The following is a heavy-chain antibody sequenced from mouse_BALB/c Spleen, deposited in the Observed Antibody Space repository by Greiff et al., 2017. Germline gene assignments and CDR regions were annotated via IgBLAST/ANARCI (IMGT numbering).Heavy chain of an antibody. Sequence: EVQLQESGPSLVKPSQTLSLTCSVTGDSITSGYWNWIRKFPGNKLEYMGYISYSGSTYYNPSLKSRISITRDTSKNQYYLQLNSVTTEDTATYYCASYYYGSRGYFDYWGQGTTLTVSS. D-gene: IGHD1-1*01. CDR2: ISYSGST. CDR1: GDSITSGY. J-gene: IGHJ2*01. CDR3: ASYYYGSRGYFDY. V-gene: IGHV3-8*02.